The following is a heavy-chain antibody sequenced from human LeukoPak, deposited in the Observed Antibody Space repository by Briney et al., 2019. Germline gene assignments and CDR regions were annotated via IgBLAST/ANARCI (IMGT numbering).Heavy chain of an antibody. V-gene: IGHV4-34*01. CDR1: GGSFSGYY. Sequence: SETLSLTCAVYGGSFSGYYWSWIRQPPGKGLEWIGEINHSGSTNYNPSLKSRVTISVDTSKNQFSLKLSSVTAADTAVYYCTSADQQASLYYFDYWGQGTLVTVSS. CDR3: TSADQQASLYYFDY. D-gene: IGHD2-2*01. CDR2: INHSGST. J-gene: IGHJ4*02.